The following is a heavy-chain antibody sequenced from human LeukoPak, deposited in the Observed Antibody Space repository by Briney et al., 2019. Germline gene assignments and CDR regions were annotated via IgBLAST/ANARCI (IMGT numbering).Heavy chain of an antibody. Sequence: GGSLRLSCAASGFTFSSYGMHWVRQAPGKRLEWVSFIRYDGSNKYYADPVKGRFTISRDNSKNTLYLQMNSLRAEDTAVYYCAKDWGLVRGYDYWGQGTLVTVSS. J-gene: IGHJ4*02. CDR3: AKDWGLVRGYDY. CDR1: GFTFSSYG. D-gene: IGHD3-10*01. CDR2: IRYDGSNK. V-gene: IGHV3-30*02.